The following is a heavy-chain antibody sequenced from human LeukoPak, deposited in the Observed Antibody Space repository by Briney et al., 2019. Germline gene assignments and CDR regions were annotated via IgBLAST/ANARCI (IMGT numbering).Heavy chain of an antibody. D-gene: IGHD5-18*01. CDR3: AKLGYPDY. J-gene: IGHJ4*02. CDR1: GGSISSYY. CDR2: IYYTGST. Sequence: PSETLSLTCTVSGGSISSYYWSWLRLPPGKGLEWIGYIYYTGSTNYNPSLKSRVTISVDTSKSQFSLKLSSVTAADTAVYYCAKLGYPDYWGQGTLVTVSS. V-gene: IGHV4-59*01.